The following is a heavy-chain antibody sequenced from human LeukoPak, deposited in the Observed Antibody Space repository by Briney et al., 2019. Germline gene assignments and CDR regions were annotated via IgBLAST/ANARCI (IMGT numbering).Heavy chain of an antibody. CDR1: GGSFSGYY. V-gene: IGHV4-34*01. CDR3: GRFTKVVGFDY. J-gene: IGHJ4*02. D-gene: IGHD4-23*01. CDR2: INHSGST. Sequence: SETLSLTCAVYGGSFSGYYWSWIRQPPGKGLEWIGEINHSGSTNYNPSLKSRVTISVDTSKNQFSLKLSSVTAAVTAVYYCGRFTKVVGFDYWGQGTLVTVSS.